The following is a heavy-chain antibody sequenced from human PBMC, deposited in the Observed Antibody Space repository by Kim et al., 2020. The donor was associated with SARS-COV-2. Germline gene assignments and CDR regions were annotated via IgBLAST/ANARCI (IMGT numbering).Heavy chain of an antibody. D-gene: IGHD6-19*01. V-gene: IGHV1-8*01. CDR1: GYTFTSYD. J-gene: IGHJ4*02. CDR2: MNPNSGNT. Sequence: ASVKVSCKASGYTFTSYDINWVRQATGQGLEWMGWMNPNSGNTGYAQKFQGRVTMTRNTSISTAYMELSSLRSEDTAVYYCARHSSGWYGNDYWGQGTLVTVSS. CDR3: ARHSSGWYGNDY.